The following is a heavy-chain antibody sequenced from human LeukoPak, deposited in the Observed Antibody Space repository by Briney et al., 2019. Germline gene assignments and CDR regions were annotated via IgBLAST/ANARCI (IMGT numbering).Heavy chain of an antibody. J-gene: IGHJ4*02. V-gene: IGHV3-49*04. CDR2: IRSKTYGGTT. Sequence: TGGSLRLSCTASGFTFADYAMSWVRQAPGKGLEWVCFIRSKTYGGTTEYAASVKGRFIISRDDSKSIAHLQMNSLKTEDTAMYYCTRDLSGYAKPIDNWGQGTLVIVSS. CDR1: GFTFADYA. D-gene: IGHD5-12*01. CDR3: TRDLSGYAKPIDN.